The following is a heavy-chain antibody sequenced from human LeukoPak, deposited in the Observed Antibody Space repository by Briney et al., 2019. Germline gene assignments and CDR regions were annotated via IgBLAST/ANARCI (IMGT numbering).Heavy chain of an antibody. CDR2: INPKTGDT. Sequence: GASVKVSCKASGYTFTGYYIHWVRQAPGQGLEWMGWINPKTGDTNSAQKFQGRVTMTRDTSISTAYMELSRLRSDDTAVYYCARVASTTRRHDAFDMWGQGTMVIVSS. CDR3: ARVASTTRRHDAFDM. CDR1: GYTFTGYY. D-gene: IGHD1-1*01. J-gene: IGHJ3*02. V-gene: IGHV1-2*02.